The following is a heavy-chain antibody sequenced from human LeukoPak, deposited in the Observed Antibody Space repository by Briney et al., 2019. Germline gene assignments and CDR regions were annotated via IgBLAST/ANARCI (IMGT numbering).Heavy chain of an antibody. Sequence: GASVKVSCKASGYTFSTYYMHWVRQAPGQGLDWMGIINPSGGSTGNAQKFQGRVTMTRDMSTSTVYMELSSLRSEDTAVYYCAILGYSYGTHMDVWGKGTTVTVSS. CDR1: GYTFSTYY. D-gene: IGHD5-18*01. CDR3: AILGYSYGTHMDV. J-gene: IGHJ6*03. CDR2: INPSGGST. V-gene: IGHV1-46*01.